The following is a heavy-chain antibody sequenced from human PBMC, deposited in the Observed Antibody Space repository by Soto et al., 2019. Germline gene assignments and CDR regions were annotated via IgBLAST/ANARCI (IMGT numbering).Heavy chain of an antibody. CDR1: GFSLNTYGVG. D-gene: IGHD3-16*01. J-gene: IGHJ4*02. CDR3: ARALGSWGAYYFDY. V-gene: IGHV2-5*02. CDR2: IYWDDDK. Sequence: QVTLKESGPTLVKPTQTLTLTCTVSGFSLNTYGVGVGWIRQPPGKALEWLALIYWDDDKRYSPSLKSRLTITKDTSTNQVVLTMPNMDPVDTVTYYCARALGSWGAYYFDYWGQGTLVTVSS.